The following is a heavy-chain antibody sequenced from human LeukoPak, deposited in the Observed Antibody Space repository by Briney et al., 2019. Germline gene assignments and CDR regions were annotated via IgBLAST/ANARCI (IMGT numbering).Heavy chain of an antibody. CDR3: ARDASGSSHY. D-gene: IGHD6-19*01. CDR2: IYSGGST. Sequence: PGGSLRLSCAASGFTVSSNYMSWVRQAPGKGLEWVSVIYSGGSTYYADSVKGRFIISRDNSKNTLYLQMNSLRAEDTAIYYCARDASGSSHYWGQGTLVTVSS. V-gene: IGHV3-66*01. J-gene: IGHJ4*02. CDR1: GFTVSSNY.